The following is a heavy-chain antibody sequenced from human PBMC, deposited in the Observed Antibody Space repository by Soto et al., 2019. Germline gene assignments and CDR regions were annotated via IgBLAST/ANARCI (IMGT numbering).Heavy chain of an antibody. Sequence: QVTLKESGPVLVKPTETLTLTCTVSGFSLSNARMGVSWIRQPPGKALEWLAHIFSNDEKSYSTSLKSRLTLSKDTSKSQVGLTLTNMDPVDTATYFCARIRGGILTGYYGGPPDDAFDIWGQGTMVTVSS. CDR2: IFSNDEK. V-gene: IGHV2-26*01. D-gene: IGHD3-9*01. CDR1: GFSLSNARMG. J-gene: IGHJ3*02. CDR3: ARIRGGILTGYYGGPPDDAFDI.